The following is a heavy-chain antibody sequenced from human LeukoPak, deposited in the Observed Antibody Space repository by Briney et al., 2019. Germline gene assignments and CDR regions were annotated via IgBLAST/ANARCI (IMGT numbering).Heavy chain of an antibody. V-gene: IGHV3-15*01. CDR1: GLTFSSYS. D-gene: IGHD3-22*01. Sequence: GSLRLSCAASGLTFSSYSMNWGRQAPGKGLEWVGRIKSKTDGGTTDFAAPVKGRVTISRDDAKNTLYLQRNSLKTEDTAVYYCTTEPDYYDRSGYLKFAYWGQGTLVTVSS. CDR3: TTEPDYYDRSGYLKFAY. J-gene: IGHJ4*02. CDR2: IKSKTDGGTT.